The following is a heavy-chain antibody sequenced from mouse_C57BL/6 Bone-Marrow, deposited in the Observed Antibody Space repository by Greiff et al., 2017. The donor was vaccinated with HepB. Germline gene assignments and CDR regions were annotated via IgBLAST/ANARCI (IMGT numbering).Heavy chain of an antibody. CDR2: ISNLAYSI. CDR3: ARHSSSGYDY. J-gene: IGHJ2*01. CDR1: GFTFSDYG. V-gene: IGHV5-15*01. Sequence: EVQGVESGGGLVQPGGSLKLSCAASGFTFSDYGMAWVRQAPRKGPEWVAFISNLAYSIYYADTVTGRFTISRENAKNTLYLEMSSLRSEDTAMYYCARHSSSGYDYWGQGTTLTVSS. D-gene: IGHD3-2*02.